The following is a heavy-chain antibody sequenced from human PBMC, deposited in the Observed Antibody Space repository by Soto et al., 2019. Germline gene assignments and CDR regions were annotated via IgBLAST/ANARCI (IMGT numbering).Heavy chain of an antibody. CDR2: INHSGST. D-gene: IGHD6-13*01. Sequence: ETLSLTCAVYGGSFSGYYWSWIRQPPGKGLEWIGEINHSGSTNYNPSLKSRVTISVDTSKNQFSLKLSSVTAADTAVYYCAGVSPIAASDDYWGQGTLVTVSS. V-gene: IGHV4-34*01. CDR1: GGSFSGYY. CDR3: AGVSPIAASDDY. J-gene: IGHJ4*02.